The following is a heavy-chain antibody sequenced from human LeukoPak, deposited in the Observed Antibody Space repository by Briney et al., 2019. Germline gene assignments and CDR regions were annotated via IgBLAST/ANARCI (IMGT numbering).Heavy chain of an antibody. J-gene: IGHJ1*01. CDR2: IWYDGSNK. CDR1: GFTFSSYG. CDR3: ARDRLPYYCDSSGCLQH. V-gene: IGHV3-33*01. D-gene: IGHD3-22*01. Sequence: GGSLRLSCAASGFTFSSYGMHWVRQAPGKGLEWVAVIWYDGSNKYYADSVKGRFTISRDNSKNTLYLQMNSLRAEDTAVYYCARDRLPYYCDSSGCLQHWGQGTLVTVSS.